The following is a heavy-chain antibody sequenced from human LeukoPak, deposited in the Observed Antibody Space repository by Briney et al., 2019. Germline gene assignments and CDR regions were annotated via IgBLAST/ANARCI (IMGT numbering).Heavy chain of an antibody. D-gene: IGHD2-8*01. CDR2: ISAYNGNT. J-gene: IGHJ6*03. CDR3: ARGASYCTNGVCYKNYYYMDV. CDR1: GYTFTSYG. Sequence: ASVKVSCEASGYTFTSYGISWVRQAPGQGLEWMGWISAYNGNTIYAQKFQGRVTMTTDTSTTTAYMELSRLRSDDTAVYYCARGASYCTNGVCYKNYYYMDVWGKGTTVTVSS. V-gene: IGHV1-18*01.